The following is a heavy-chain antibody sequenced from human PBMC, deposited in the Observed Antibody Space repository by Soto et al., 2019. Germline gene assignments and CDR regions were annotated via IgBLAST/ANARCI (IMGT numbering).Heavy chain of an antibody. CDR3: ARGRTWGARDFDY. CDR1: GYTFNTYA. J-gene: IGHJ4*02. D-gene: IGHD3-16*01. V-gene: IGHV1-18*01. Sequence: QVQLVQSGAEVKRPGASVRVSCKASGYTFNTYAISWVRQAPGQGLEWMGWISAYNGHADYARKFQVRVTMTTDTSTNTVSMELRGLRSDDTAVYYCARGRTWGARDFDYWGQGTLVTVSS. CDR2: ISAYNGHA.